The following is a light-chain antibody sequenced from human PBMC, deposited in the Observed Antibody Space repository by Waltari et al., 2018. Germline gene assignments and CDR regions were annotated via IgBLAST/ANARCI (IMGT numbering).Light chain of an antibody. V-gene: IGLV1-47*01. J-gene: IGLJ3*02. CDR1: SSNIGSNY. Sequence: QSVLPQPPSASGTPGQRVPISCSGRSSNIGSNYVYWYQHVPGAAPNLLIYRNNQRPSGVPDRFSGSKSGTSASLAISGLRSEDEADYYCAAWDDSLSRWLLGGGTKLTVL. CDR3: AAWDDSLSRWL. CDR2: RNN.